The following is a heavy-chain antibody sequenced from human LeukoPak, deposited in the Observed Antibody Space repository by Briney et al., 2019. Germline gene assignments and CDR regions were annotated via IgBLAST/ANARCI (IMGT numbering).Heavy chain of an antibody. D-gene: IGHD1-26*01. CDR2: ISTSTTTI. V-gene: IGHV3-48*01. CDR3: ASWGEGALDN. Sequence: GGSLRLSCAASGFTFSSYSMNWVRQAPGKGLEWISYISTSTTTIYYANPVKGRFTISRDNAKKSLYLQMNSLRVEDTGVYYCASWGEGALDNWGQGTLVTVSS. J-gene: IGHJ4*02. CDR1: GFTFSSYS.